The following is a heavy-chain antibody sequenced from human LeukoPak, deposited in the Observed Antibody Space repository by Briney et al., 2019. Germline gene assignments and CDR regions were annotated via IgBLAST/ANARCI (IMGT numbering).Heavy chain of an antibody. CDR2: INPNSGGT. D-gene: IGHD5-18*01. V-gene: IGHV1-2*02. Sequence: GASVKVSCKASGYTFTGYYMHWVRQVPGQGLEWMGWINPNSGGTNYAQKFQGRVTMTRDTSISTAYMELSRLRSDDTAVYYCARESGSGYSYGYGYWGQGTLVTVSS. CDR1: GYTFTGYY. J-gene: IGHJ4*02. CDR3: ARESGSGYSYGYGY.